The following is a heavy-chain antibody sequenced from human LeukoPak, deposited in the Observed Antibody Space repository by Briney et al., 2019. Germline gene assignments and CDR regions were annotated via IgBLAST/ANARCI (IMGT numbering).Heavy chain of an antibody. V-gene: IGHV4-4*07. Sequence: SETLSLTCSVSGGSISSYYWSWIRQPAGKGLEWIGRIYTSGSTNYNPSLKSRVTMSVDTSKNQFSLKLSSVTAADTAVYYCARDYFTRYCSGGSCYFDAFDIWGQGTMVTVSS. CDR3: ARDYFTRYCSGGSCYFDAFDI. CDR1: GGSISSYY. D-gene: IGHD2-15*01. J-gene: IGHJ3*02. CDR2: IYTSGST.